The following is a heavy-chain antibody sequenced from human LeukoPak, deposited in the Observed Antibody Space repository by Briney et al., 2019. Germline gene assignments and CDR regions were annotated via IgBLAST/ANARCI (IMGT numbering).Heavy chain of an antibody. CDR1: GYTFASHD. Sequence: GASVKVSCKASGYTFASHDIHWVRQATGQGLEWMGWMNIDSGNTGYAEKFQGRVTMTRNTPTTTANMELSSLTSEDTAVYYCVRGSGRGKDSWGQGTLVTVSS. J-gene: IGHJ4*02. CDR2: MNIDSGNT. V-gene: IGHV1-8*01. CDR3: VRGSGRGKDS. D-gene: IGHD1-1*01.